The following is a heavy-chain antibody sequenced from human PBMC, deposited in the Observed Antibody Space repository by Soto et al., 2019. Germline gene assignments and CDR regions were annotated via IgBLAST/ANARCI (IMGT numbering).Heavy chain of an antibody. CDR2: SYYSGST. CDR1: GGSISSSSYY. V-gene: IGHV4-39*01. J-gene: IGHJ4*02. Sequence: SETLSLTCTVSGGSISSSSYYWGWIREPPVKWLEWIGSSYYSGSTCYNPSLNIRFTVSLDTSKDQFSLKVMSVTAADTAVYYCASQGDSGWYPLDYWGQGTLVTVSS. D-gene: IGHD6-19*01. CDR3: ASQGDSGWYPLDY.